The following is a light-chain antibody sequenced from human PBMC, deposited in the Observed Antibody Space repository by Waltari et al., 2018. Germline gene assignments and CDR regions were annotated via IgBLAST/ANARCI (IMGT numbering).Light chain of an antibody. CDR3: CSYAGSSTSYV. V-gene: IGLV2-23*01. CDR2: EGS. CDR1: SSDFGSYNL. J-gene: IGLJ1*01. Sequence: QSALTQPASVSGSPGQSITISCTGTSSDFGSYNLVAWYQQHPGKAPKPMIYEGSKRPPGVSNRFSGSKSGNTASLTISGLQAEDEADYYCCSYAGSSTSYVFGTGTKVTVL.